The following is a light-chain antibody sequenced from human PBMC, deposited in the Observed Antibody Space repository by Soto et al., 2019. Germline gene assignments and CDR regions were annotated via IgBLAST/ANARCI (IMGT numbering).Light chain of an antibody. CDR3: QYYDSYSWT. CDR1: QSISDW. Sequence: DIQMTQSPSTLSASVGDRVTITCRASQSISDWLAWYQQKPGKAPKFLIYKASNLESGVPSRFSGSGSGTEFTLTISSVQPHEFATYYCQYYDSYSWTFGQGTKVEI. CDR2: KAS. J-gene: IGKJ1*01. V-gene: IGKV1-5*03.